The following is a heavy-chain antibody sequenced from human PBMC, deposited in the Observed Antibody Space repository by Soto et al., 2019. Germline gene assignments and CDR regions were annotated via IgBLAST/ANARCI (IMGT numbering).Heavy chain of an antibody. Sequence: GGSLRLSCAASGFTFSSYAMSWVRQAPGKGLEWVSAISGSGGSTYYADSVKGRFTISRDNSKNTLYLQMNSLRAEDTAVYYCAKVGAVAGTSNWFDPWCQGTLVTVSS. V-gene: IGHV3-23*01. CDR2: ISGSGGST. D-gene: IGHD6-19*01. CDR1: GFTFSSYA. J-gene: IGHJ5*02. CDR3: AKVGAVAGTSNWFDP.